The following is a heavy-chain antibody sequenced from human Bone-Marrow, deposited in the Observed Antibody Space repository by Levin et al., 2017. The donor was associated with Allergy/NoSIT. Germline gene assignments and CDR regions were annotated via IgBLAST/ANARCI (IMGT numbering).Heavy chain of an antibody. V-gene: IGHV3-33*01. D-gene: IGHD5-18*01. Sequence: GGSLRLSCAASGFTFSRYGMHWVRQAPGKGLEWVAVIWYDGTKRNYVDSVKGRFIISRDNSKNTLYLQMNSLRVEDMAVYYCARDQMNKGMVIGTADYYYYGIDVWGQGTTVTVSS. CDR1: GFTFSRYG. CDR2: IWYDGTKR. J-gene: IGHJ6*02. CDR3: ARDQMNKGMVIGTADYYYYGIDV.